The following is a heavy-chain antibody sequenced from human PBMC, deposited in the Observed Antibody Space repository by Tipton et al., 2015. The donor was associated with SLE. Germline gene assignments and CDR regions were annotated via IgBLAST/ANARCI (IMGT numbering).Heavy chain of an antibody. Sequence: SLRLSCAASGFIFSSYWMHWVRQSPGKGLVWVARISEDGRSTSYADSVKGRFTVSRDNAKNTVFLQMDSLRADDTAIYYCASASWNYGFFDYWGQGTLVTVSS. V-gene: IGHV3-74*01. CDR2: ISEDGRST. J-gene: IGHJ4*02. D-gene: IGHD1-7*01. CDR3: ASASWNYGFFDY. CDR1: GFIFSSYW.